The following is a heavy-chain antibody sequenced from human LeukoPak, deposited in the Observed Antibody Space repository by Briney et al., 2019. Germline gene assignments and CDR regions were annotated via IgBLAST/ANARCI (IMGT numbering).Heavy chain of an antibody. J-gene: IGHJ3*01. CDR1: GFTFGNYW. CDR2: IKQDGSEK. V-gene: IGHV3-7*03. Sequence: GGSLRLSCAVSGFTFGNYWMSWVRQAPGKGLEWVANIKQDGSEKHYGDSVRGRFTISRDNAKNSLYLQINSLRAEDTAVYYCARSSYSSSSSVWGQGTMVTVSS. D-gene: IGHD6-6*01. CDR3: ARSSYSSSSSV.